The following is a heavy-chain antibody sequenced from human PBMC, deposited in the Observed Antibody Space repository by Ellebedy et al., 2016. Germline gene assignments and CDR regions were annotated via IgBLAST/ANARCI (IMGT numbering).Heavy chain of an antibody. CDR3: SYGASFYFNY. CDR2: IRGKGDGGTT. V-gene: IGHV3-15*07. J-gene: IGHJ4*02. CDR1: GLIFSNVY. Sequence: GESLKISXAASGLIFSNVYMNWVRQAPGKGLEWVGLIRGKGDGGTTDFAAPVKGRFSISRDVSTNTLYLQMNSLKTEDTAVYYCSYGASFYFNYWGQGTLVTVSS. D-gene: IGHD4-17*01.